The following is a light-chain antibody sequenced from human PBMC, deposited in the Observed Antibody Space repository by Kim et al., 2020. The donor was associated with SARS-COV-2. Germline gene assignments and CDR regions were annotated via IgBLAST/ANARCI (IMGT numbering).Light chain of an antibody. Sequence: QSALTQHASASGSPGQSITIPCSGTNSDIGDYNSVSWYQHHPGRAPKLIISEVSNRPSGVSHRYSGSKSGNTASLTISGLQADDEAIYYCSSYRSGNTLVLGGGTKVTVL. V-gene: IGLV2-14*01. CDR2: EVS. J-gene: IGLJ2*01. CDR1: NSDIGDYNS. CDR3: SSYRSGNTLV.